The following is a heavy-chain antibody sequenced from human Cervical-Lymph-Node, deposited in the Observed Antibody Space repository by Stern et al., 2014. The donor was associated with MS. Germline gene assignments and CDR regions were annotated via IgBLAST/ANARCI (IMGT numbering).Heavy chain of an antibody. CDR3: TRSRSYTYGAKRAWYFDL. CDR1: GFSFSTGEVG. J-gene: IGHJ2*01. CDR2: TYLDEDK. V-gene: IGHV2-5*02. Sequence: QVTLRESGPTLVKPTQTLTLTCTFSGFSFSTGEVGVGWIRQPPGKALEWLALTYLDEDKRYSPSLQGRLTITKDTSKSQVVLTMTNMDPVDTATYYCTRSRSYTYGAKRAWYFDLWGRGTHVTVAS. D-gene: IGHD4-23*01.